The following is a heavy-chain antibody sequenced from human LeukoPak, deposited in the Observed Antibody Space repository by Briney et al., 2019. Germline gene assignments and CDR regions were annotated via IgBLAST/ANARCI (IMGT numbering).Heavy chain of an antibody. CDR3: TSDSYGTN. CDR2: TRSKAYGGTT. D-gene: IGHD5-18*01. Sequence: GGSLRLSCTASGFTFGDYAMSWVRQAPGKGLEWVGFTRSKAYGGTTEYAASVKGRFTISRDDSKSIAYLQMNSLKTEDTAVYYCTSDSYGTNWGQGTLVTVSS. CDR1: GFTFGDYA. J-gene: IGHJ4*02. V-gene: IGHV3-49*04.